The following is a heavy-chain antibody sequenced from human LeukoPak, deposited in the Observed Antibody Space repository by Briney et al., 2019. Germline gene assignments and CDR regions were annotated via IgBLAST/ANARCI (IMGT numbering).Heavy chain of an antibody. Sequence: PGGSLRLSCAASGFIYYNYALSWVRQAPGKGLEWVSSISGRGGSTYYTDPVTGRFTISRDNSKSTLYLQMNSLRAEDTAIYYCAKALGGDEPPPNDAFDLWGQGTVVTVSS. CDR3: AKALGGDEPPPNDAFDL. V-gene: IGHV3-23*01. CDR2: ISGRGGST. J-gene: IGHJ3*01. CDR1: GFIYYNYA. D-gene: IGHD2-21*02.